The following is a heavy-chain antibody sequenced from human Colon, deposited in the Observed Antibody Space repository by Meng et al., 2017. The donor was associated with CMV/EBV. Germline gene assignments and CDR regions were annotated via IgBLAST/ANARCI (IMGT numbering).Heavy chain of an antibody. CDR3: ARDPRNWGLTP. CDR2: IWHDGSHK. V-gene: IGHV3-33*01. D-gene: IGHD7-27*01. CDR1: GFTFSNYA. Sequence: GESLKISCAASGFTFSNYAMHWVRQAPGKGLEWVAIIWHDGSHKYYADSVKGRFTISRDNSKNTMSLQLNSLRVEDTAVYYCARDPRNWGLTPWGQGTLVTVSS. J-gene: IGHJ5*02.